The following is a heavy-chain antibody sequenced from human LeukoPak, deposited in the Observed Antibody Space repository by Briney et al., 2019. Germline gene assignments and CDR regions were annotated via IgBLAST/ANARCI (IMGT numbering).Heavy chain of an antibody. CDR2: IIPILGIA. Sequence: EASVKVSCKASGGTFSSYTISWVRQAPGQGLEWMGRIIPILGIANYAQKFQGRVTITADKSTSTAYMELSSLRSEDTAVYYCAIFRDFWSGSKDAFDIWGQGTMVTVSS. J-gene: IGHJ3*02. CDR3: AIFRDFWSGSKDAFDI. V-gene: IGHV1-69*02. D-gene: IGHD3-3*01. CDR1: GGTFSSYT.